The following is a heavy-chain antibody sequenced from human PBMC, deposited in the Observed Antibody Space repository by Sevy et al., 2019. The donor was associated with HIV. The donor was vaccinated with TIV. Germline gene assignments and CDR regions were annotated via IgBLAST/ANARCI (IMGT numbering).Heavy chain of an antibody. V-gene: IGHV4-39*01. Sequence: SETLSLTCTVSGGSISSSSYYWGWIRQPPGKGLEGIGGIYYSGSTYSNPTLKSRVTISVDTSKNQFSLKMSPVTPADTAVYYCARSGGLYGDYAGIFINKYYYYYYGMDVWGQGTTVTVSS. CDR1: GGSISSSSYY. J-gene: IGHJ6*02. CDR2: IYYSGST. CDR3: ARSGGLYGDYAGIFINKYYYYYYGMDV. D-gene: IGHD4-17*01.